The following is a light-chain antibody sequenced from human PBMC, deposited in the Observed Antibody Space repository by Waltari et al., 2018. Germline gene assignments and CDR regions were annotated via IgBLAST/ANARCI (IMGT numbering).Light chain of an antibody. CDR3: QQYGSSPLT. Sequence: EIVLTQSPGTLPLSPGERATLSCRASQSVSSSYLAWYQQKPGQAPSLVIYGVSSRATGIPDRFRGSGSGTDFTLTISRLEPEDFAVYYCQQYGSSPLTFGGGTKVEIK. CDR1: QSVSSSY. J-gene: IGKJ4*01. V-gene: IGKV3-20*01. CDR2: GVS.